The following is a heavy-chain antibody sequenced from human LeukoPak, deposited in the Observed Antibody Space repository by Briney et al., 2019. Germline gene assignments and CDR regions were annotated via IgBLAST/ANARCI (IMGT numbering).Heavy chain of an antibody. Sequence: ASVKVSCKASGYDFTSVGITWVRRAPGQGLEWMGWISPYNGNTRYAQKFQGRVAMTTDTSTTTAYMELRGLRFNDTAVYYCARAGPGSGWYFDYWGQGALRTVSS. CDR3: ARAGPGSGWYFDY. V-gene: IGHV1-18*01. CDR2: ISPYNGNT. D-gene: IGHD6-19*01. CDR1: GYDFTSVG. J-gene: IGHJ4*02.